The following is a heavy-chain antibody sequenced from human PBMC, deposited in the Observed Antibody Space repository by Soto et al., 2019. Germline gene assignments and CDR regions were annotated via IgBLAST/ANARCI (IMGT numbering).Heavy chain of an antibody. CDR3: WRHGRGLENFDF. D-gene: IGHD1-1*01. Sequence: QLRESGPGPVKPSETLTLTCAVSGASINDTNFNWGWIRQSPGKGLEWIASLYKIENPFYKPSLRSRLTIFVDTSRNHFSLRLKSLTASDTAVYYCWRHGRGLENFDFWGQGTLDAVSS. CDR1: GASINDTNFN. CDR2: LYKIENP. V-gene: IGHV4-39*01. J-gene: IGHJ4*02.